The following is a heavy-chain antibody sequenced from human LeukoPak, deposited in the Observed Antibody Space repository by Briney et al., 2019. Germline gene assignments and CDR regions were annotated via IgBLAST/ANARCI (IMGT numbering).Heavy chain of an antibody. Sequence: LTGRSLRLSCAASGVTFSSYVMHWVRQAPGKGLEWMAFISHDGSTKLYADSVKGRFTISRDNSKNTMFLQMNNLRPEDTAVYFRAKDGGNYYIDYWGQGTLVTVSS. V-gene: IGHV3-30*18. CDR3: AKDGGNYYIDY. D-gene: IGHD4-23*01. CDR1: GVTFSSYV. CDR2: ISHDGSTK. J-gene: IGHJ4*02.